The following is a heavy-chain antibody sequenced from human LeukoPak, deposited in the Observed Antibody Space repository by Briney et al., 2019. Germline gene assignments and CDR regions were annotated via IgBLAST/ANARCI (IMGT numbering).Heavy chain of an antibody. J-gene: IGHJ4*02. V-gene: IGHV3-7*03. CDR2: IKQDGSER. CDR3: ARENPSGYYNRPIDY. CDR1: GFTFSHYW. D-gene: IGHD3-22*01. Sequence: GGSLRLSCAASGFTFSHYWMSWVRQAPGKGLEWVANIKQDGSERHYVASVKGRFTISRDNAKNSLYLQMNSLRAEDTAIYYCARENPSGYYNRPIDYWGQGTLVTVSS.